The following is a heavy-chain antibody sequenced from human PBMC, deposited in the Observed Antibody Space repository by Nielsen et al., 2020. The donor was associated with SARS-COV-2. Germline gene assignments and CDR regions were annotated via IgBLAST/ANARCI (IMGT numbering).Heavy chain of an antibody. CDR2: TTWNGGST. CDR3: ARDLGDYGDYAGPDY. D-gene: IGHD4-17*01. V-gene: IGHV3-20*01. CDR1: GFPLDDYG. J-gene: IGHJ4*02. Sequence: GESLKISCAALGFPLDDYGMSWVRQAPRIGQERVAVTTWNGGSTGYADSVKGRFTISRDNAKNSLYLQMNSLRAEDTALYHCARDLGDYGDYAGPDYWGQGTLVTDSS.